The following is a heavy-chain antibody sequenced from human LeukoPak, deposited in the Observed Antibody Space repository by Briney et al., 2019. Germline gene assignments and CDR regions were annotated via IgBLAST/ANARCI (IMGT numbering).Heavy chain of an antibody. J-gene: IGHJ4*02. CDR2: IYTSGST. CDR3: AREPPGY. V-gene: IGHV4-61*02. CDR1: GGSISSGSYY. Sequence: SQTLSLTCTVSGGSISSGSYYWSWTRQPAGKGLEWIGRIYTSGSTNYNPSLKSRVTISVDTSKNQFSLKLSSVTAADTAVYYCAREPPGYWGQGILVTVSS.